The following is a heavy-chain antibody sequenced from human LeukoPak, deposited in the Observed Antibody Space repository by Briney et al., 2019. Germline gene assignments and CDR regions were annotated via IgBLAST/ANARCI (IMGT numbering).Heavy chain of an antibody. D-gene: IGHD6-13*01. CDR2: IIPIFGTA. Sequence: GASVKVSCKASGGTFSSYAISWVRQAPGQGLEWMGRIIPIFGTANYAQKFQGRVTITTDESTSTAYMELSSLRSEDTAVYYCARVGTFGAAAGDYWGQGTLVTVSS. CDR1: GGTFSSYA. CDR3: ARVGTFGAAAGDY. V-gene: IGHV1-69*05. J-gene: IGHJ4*02.